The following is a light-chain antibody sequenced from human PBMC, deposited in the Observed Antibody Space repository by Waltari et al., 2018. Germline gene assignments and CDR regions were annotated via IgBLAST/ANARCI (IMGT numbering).Light chain of an antibody. Sequence: MTPSPATLSVSLGERATLSCRASENIKNKLAWYQQKPGQAPRLLVFGASTRATGIPDRFSGSGSGTDFTLTISSLQSEDFAVYYCHQYDNWPPTFGQGTKLDI. CDR3: HQYDNWPPT. CDR1: ENIKNK. V-gene: IGKV3-15*01. CDR2: GAS. J-gene: IGKJ2*01.